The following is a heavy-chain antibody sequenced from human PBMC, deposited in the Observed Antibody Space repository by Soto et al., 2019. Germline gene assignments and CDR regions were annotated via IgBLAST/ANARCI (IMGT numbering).Heavy chain of an antibody. CDR1: GGSFSGYD. J-gene: IGHJ4*02. D-gene: IGHD2-8*02. CDR2: INHSGST. V-gene: IGHV4-34*01. Sequence: QVQLQPWGAGLLKPSETLSLTCAVYGGSFSGYDWTWIRQPPGTGLEWIGEINHSGSTNYNPSLKSRVTISVDTSMIQFSLKLTSVTAADPAVYYCARDKITGLVDYWGPGTLVTVSS. CDR3: ARDKITGLVDY.